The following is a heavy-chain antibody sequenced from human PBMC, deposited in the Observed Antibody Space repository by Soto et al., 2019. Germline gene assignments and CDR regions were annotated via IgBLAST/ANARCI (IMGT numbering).Heavy chain of an antibody. CDR1: GGTFSGYA. CDR3: ATAGCSGGSCRPYYYYGMDV. J-gene: IGHJ6*02. CDR2: IIPIFGTA. V-gene: IGHV1-69*06. Sequence: SVKVSCKAAGGTFSGYAISWVRQAPGQGLEWMGGIIPIFGTANYAQKFQGRVTITADKSTSTAYMELSSLRSEDTAVYYCATAGCSGGSCRPYYYYGMDVWGQGTTVTVSS. D-gene: IGHD2-15*01.